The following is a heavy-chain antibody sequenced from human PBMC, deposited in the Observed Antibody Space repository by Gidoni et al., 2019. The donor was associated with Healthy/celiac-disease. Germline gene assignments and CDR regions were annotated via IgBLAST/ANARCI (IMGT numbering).Heavy chain of an antibody. V-gene: IGHV3-11*05. Sequence: QVQLVESGGGLVKPGGSLRLSCAASGFTFRDYYMRWIRQAPGKGLEWVSYISSSSSYTNYADSVKGRFTISRDNAKNSLYLQMNSLRAEGTAVYYCASHKPPSTSTFNYDFWSGYYPTFDYWGQGTLVTVSS. J-gene: IGHJ4*02. D-gene: IGHD3-3*01. CDR3: ASHKPPSTSTFNYDFWSGYYPTFDY. CDR1: GFTFRDYY. CDR2: ISSSSSYT.